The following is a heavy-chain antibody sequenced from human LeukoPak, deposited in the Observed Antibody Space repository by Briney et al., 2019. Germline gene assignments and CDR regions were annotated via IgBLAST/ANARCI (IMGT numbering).Heavy chain of an antibody. J-gene: IGHJ5*02. CDR3: ASAPRIAAAGSWFDP. V-gene: IGHV4-59*01. CDR1: GGSISSYY. CDR2: IYYSGST. Sequence: SETLSLTCTVSGGSISSYYWSWIRQPPGKGLEWIGYIYYSGSTNYNPSLKSRVTISVDTSKNQFSLKLSSVTAADTAVYYCASAPRIAAAGSWFDPWGQGTPVTVSS. D-gene: IGHD6-13*01.